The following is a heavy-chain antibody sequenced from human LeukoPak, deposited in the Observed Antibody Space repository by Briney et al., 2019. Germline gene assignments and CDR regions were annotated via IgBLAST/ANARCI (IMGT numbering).Heavy chain of an antibody. CDR3: ARDFGWGSSWPMGAFDI. D-gene: IGHD6-13*01. J-gene: IGHJ3*02. CDR1: GYTFTSYG. CDR2: ISAYNGNT. Sequence: SVKVSCKSSGYTFTSYGISWVRQAPGQGLEWMGWISAYNGNTNYAQKLQGRVTMTTDTSTSTAYMELRSLRSDDTAVYYCARDFGWGSSWPMGAFDIWGQGTMVTVSS. V-gene: IGHV1-18*04.